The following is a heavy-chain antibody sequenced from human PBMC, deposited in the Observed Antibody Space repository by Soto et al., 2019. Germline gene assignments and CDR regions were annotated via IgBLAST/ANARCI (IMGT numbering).Heavy chain of an antibody. V-gene: IGHV3-66*01. J-gene: IGHJ5*02. Sequence: EVQLVESGGGLVQPGGSLRLSCAASGFTVSSNYMSWVRQAPGKGLEWVSVIYSGGSTYYADSVKGRFTISRDNSKNTRYIQMNSLRAEDTAVYYCARMGDSSGYSGWFDPWGQGTLVTVSS. CDR1: GFTVSSNY. D-gene: IGHD3-22*01. CDR2: IYSGGST. CDR3: ARMGDSSGYSGWFDP.